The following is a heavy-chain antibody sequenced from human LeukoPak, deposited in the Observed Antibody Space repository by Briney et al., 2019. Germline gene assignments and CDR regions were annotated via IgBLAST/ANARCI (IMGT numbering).Heavy chain of an antibody. CDR1: GGTFNSYA. V-gene: IGHV1-69*04. D-gene: IGHD6-19*01. CDR2: IIPFLRVA. J-gene: IGHJ6*02. CDR3: ANTRPISSAWTLRPDRYYGVDV. Sequence: ASVKVSCKASGGTFNSYAISWVRQAPGQGLEWMGRIIPFLRVANYAQKFQGRVTVTADRSTSTAYMELSSLRSEDTAVYYCANTRPISSAWTLRPDRYYGVDVWGQGTTVTVSS.